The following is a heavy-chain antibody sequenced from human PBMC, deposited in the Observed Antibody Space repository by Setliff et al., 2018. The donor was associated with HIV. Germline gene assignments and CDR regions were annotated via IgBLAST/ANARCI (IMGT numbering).Heavy chain of an antibody. Sequence: SETLSLTCDVSGVSISSSRYYWAWMRQPPGKGLEWIGTLYGAGTTYYNPSFESRVSISVDTSKNQLSLNLTSMTAADTATYYCLFLLISYFSGTDSWGQGTLVTVSS. CDR1: GVSISSSRYY. CDR3: LFLLISYFSGTDS. D-gene: IGHD3-10*01. CDR2: LYGAGTT. V-gene: IGHV4-39*07. J-gene: IGHJ4*02.